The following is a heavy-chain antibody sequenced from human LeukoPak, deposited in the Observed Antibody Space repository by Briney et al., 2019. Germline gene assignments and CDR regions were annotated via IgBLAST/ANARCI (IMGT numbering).Heavy chain of an antibody. Sequence: GGSLRLSCAASGFTVSSNYMSWVRQAPGKGLEWVSVIYSGGSTYYADSVKGRFTISRDNSKNTLYLQMNSLRAEDTAVYYCARDFSYYGMDVWGQGTTVTASS. J-gene: IGHJ6*02. CDR1: GFTVSSNY. CDR3: ARDFSYYGMDV. V-gene: IGHV3-53*01. CDR2: IYSGGST.